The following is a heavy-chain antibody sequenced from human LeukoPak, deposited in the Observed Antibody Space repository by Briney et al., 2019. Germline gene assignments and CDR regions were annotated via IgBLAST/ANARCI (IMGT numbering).Heavy chain of an antibody. CDR2: ISYDGSNK. J-gene: IGHJ4*02. V-gene: IGHV3-30*04. Sequence: GGSLRLSCAASGFTFSSYAMHWVRQAPGKGLEWVAVISYDGSNKYYADSVKGRFTISRDNSKNTLYLQMNSLRAEDTAVYYCARDRSLWFFDYWGQGTLVTVS. D-gene: IGHD3-10*01. CDR3: ARDRSLWFFDY. CDR1: GFTFSSYA.